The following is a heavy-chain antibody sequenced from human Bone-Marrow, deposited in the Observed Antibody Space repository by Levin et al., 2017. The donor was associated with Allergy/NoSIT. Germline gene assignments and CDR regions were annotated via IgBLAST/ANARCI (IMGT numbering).Heavy chain of an antibody. CDR2: VSWNSANI. D-gene: IGHD3-10*01. CDR1: GITFNNYA. Sequence: SCAASGITFNNYAMHWVRQAPGKGLEWVSGVSWNSANIGYADSVKGRFTISRDNAKNSLYLQMNSLRAEDTALYYCAKQTRGNYYYYYGMDVWGHGTTVTVSS. CDR3: AKQTRGNYYYYYGMDV. V-gene: IGHV3-9*01. J-gene: IGHJ6*02.